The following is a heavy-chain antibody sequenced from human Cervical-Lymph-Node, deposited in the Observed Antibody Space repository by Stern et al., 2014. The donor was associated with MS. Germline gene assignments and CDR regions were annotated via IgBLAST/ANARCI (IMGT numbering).Heavy chain of an antibody. J-gene: IGHJ6*02. CDR2: IIPIFGTP. D-gene: IGHD6-6*01. Sequence: QVQLVQSGAEVRKPGSSVKVSCRTSGGTFNTHAITWVRQAPGQGLEWIGGIIPIFGTPTFAQKFQGRVTITTDESTTTSYMEVTSLTSEDTAVYFCARGASPGYHSDGMGVWGQGTTVIVSS. V-gene: IGHV1-69*01. CDR1: GGTFNTHA. CDR3: ARGASPGYHSDGMGV.